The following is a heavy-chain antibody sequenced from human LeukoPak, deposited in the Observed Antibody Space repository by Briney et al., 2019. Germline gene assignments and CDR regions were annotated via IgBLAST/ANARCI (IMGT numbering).Heavy chain of an antibody. J-gene: IGHJ3*02. CDR3: ARVDSSGWNDAFDI. Sequence: ASVKVSCKASGYTFTGYYMHWVRQAPGQGLEWMGWINPNSGGTNYAQKFQGRVTMTRDTSISTAYMELSRLRSDDTAVYYCARVDSSGWNDAFDIWGQGTMVTVSS. CDR2: INPNSGGT. V-gene: IGHV1-2*02. CDR1: GYTFTGYY. D-gene: IGHD6-19*01.